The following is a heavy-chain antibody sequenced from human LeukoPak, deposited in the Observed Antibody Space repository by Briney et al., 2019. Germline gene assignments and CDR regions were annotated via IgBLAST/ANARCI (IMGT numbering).Heavy chain of an antibody. CDR3: AKDRRLASFDY. Sequence: GGTLRLSCAASGFTFSSYGMNWVRQAPGKGLEWVSGITGRGESTYYADSVKGRFTISRDNSKNTLYLQMNSLRAGDTAIYYCAKDRRLASFDYGGQGTLVTVSS. J-gene: IGHJ4*02. D-gene: IGHD6-25*01. CDR1: GFTFSSYG. CDR2: ITGRGEST. V-gene: IGHV3-23*01.